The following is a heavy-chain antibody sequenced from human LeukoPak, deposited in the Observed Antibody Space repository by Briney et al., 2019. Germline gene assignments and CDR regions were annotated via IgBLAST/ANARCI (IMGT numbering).Heavy chain of an antibody. CDR1: GGSFSGYY. CDR2: INHSGST. D-gene: IGHD2-2*01. CDR3: ARGDLGYCSSTSCYEASTKFDY. J-gene: IGHJ4*02. V-gene: IGHV4-34*01. Sequence: SETLSLTCAVYGGSFSGYYWSWIRQPPGKGLEWIGEINHSGSTNYNPSLKSRVTISVDTSKNQFSLKLSSVTAADTAVYYCARGDLGYCSSTSCYEASTKFDYWGQGTLVTVSS.